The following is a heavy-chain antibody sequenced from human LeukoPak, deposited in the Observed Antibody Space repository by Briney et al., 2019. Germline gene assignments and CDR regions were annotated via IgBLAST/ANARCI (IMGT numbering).Heavy chain of an antibody. D-gene: IGHD5-18*01. J-gene: IGHJ4*02. Sequence: ASVKVSCKASGYTFTSYGISWVRQAPGQGLEWMGWISAYNGNTNYAQKLQGRVTMTTDTSTSTAYMELRSPRSDDTAVYYCARDPGVDTAMVFDYWGQGTLVTVSS. CDR3: ARDPGVDTAMVFDY. CDR1: GYTFTSYG. CDR2: ISAYNGNT. V-gene: IGHV1-18*01.